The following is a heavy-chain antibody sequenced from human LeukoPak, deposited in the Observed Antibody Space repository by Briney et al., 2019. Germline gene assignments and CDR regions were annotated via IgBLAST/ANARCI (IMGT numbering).Heavy chain of an antibody. V-gene: IGHV3-13*01. Sequence: PGGSLRLSCAASGFTFSSYDMHWVRQATGKGLEWVSAIGTAGDTYYPGSAKGRFTISRENAKNSLYLQMNSLRAGDTAVYYCARGSSYYDSSGYLIWGQGTLVTVSS. CDR3: ARGSSYYDSSGYLI. CDR2: IGTAGDT. D-gene: IGHD3-22*01. CDR1: GFTFSSYD. J-gene: IGHJ4*02.